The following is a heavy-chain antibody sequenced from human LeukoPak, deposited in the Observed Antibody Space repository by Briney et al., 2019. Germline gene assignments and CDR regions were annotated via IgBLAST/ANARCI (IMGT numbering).Heavy chain of an antibody. CDR2: ISYDGSNK. CDR3: AKDRARFGELLSFDY. CDR1: GFTFSSYG. D-gene: IGHD3-10*01. Sequence: GGSLRLSCAASGFTFSSYGMHWVRQAPGKGLEWVAVISYDGSNKYYADSVKGRFTISRDNSKNTLYLQMNSLRAEDTAVYYCAKDRARFGELLSFDYWGQGTLVTVSS. J-gene: IGHJ4*02. V-gene: IGHV3-30*18.